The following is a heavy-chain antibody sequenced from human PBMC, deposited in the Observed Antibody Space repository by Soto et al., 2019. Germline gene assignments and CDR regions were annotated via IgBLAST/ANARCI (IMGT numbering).Heavy chain of an antibody. D-gene: IGHD2-2*01. CDR3: AREGYCISTSCRHYDYYGMDV. Sequence: QVQLVQSGAEVKKHGASVKVSCKASGYTFTSYGISWVREAPGQGLEWMGWISAYNGNTNYAQKLQGRVTMTTDTSTSTAYMELRSLRSDDTAVYYCAREGYCISTSCRHYDYYGMDVWGQGTTVTVSS. CDR2: ISAYNGNT. J-gene: IGHJ6*02. CDR1: GYTFTSYG. V-gene: IGHV1-18*01.